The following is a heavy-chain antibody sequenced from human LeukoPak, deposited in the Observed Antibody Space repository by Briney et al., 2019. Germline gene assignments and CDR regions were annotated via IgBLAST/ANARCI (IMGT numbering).Heavy chain of an antibody. D-gene: IGHD3-22*01. J-gene: IGHJ6*02. CDR1: GFTVSSNY. CDR2: IYSGGST. V-gene: IGHV3-53*04. CDR3: AREARYYDSSGSSDYYYGMDV. Sequence: GGSLRLSCAASGFTVSSNYMSWVRQAPGKGLEWVSVIYSGGSTYYADSVKGRFTISRHNSKNTLYLQMNSLRAEDTAVYYCAREARYYDSSGSSDYYYGMDVWGQGTTVTVSS.